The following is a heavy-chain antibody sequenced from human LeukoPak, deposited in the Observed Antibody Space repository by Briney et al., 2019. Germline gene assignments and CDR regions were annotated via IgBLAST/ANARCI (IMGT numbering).Heavy chain of an antibody. CDR1: GGSVSDYY. V-gene: IGHV4-59*02. J-gene: IGHJ4*02. CDR3: ARMGADYSWYFDY. CDR2: IYHTGST. D-gene: IGHD1-26*01. Sequence: SETLSLTCTISGGSVSDYYWSWIRQSPGKGLEWIGYIYHTGSTSYSPSLKSRVTISADTSQNQFSLKLSSVTAADTAVFYCARMGADYSWYFDYWGRGTLVTVSS.